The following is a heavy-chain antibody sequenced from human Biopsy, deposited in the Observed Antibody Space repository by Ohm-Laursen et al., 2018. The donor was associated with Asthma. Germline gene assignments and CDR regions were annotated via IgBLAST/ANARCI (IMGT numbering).Heavy chain of an antibody. J-gene: IGHJ2*01. V-gene: IGHV1-2*06. CDR2: IDPNSGGT. Sequence: SVKVSCKASGYPFTDYYVHWVRQAPGQGLEWMGRIDPNSGGTNYAQKFLGRVTMTRDTSVNIAFMVLSRLRSDDTAVYYCARIKIRIGAGTDRYFDLWGRGTLVTVSS. D-gene: IGHD3-16*01. CDR3: ARIKIRIGAGTDRYFDL. CDR1: GYPFTDYY.